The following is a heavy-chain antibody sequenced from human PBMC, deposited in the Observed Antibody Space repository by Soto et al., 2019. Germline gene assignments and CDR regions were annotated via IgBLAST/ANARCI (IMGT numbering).Heavy chain of an antibody. V-gene: IGHV3-15*01. CDR1: GFTFSNAW. CDR3: TTPIVVVITPDAFDI. D-gene: IGHD3-22*01. Sequence: GGSLRLSCAASGFTFSNAWMSWVRQAPGKGLEWVGRIKSKTDGGTTDYAAPVKGRFTISRDDSKNTLYLQMNSLKTEDTAVYYCTTPIVVVITPDAFDIWGQGKMVTVSS. CDR2: IKSKTDGGTT. J-gene: IGHJ3*02.